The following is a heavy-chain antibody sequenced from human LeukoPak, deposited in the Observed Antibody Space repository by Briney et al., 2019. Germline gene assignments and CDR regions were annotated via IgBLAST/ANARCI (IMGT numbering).Heavy chain of an antibody. CDR2: ISTSGGST. CDR3: ARGDSDDYGDYGDY. J-gene: IGHJ4*02. D-gene: IGHD4-17*01. Sequence: GGSLRLSCAASGFTFSGHAMSWVRQAPGKGLEWVSGISTSGGSTYYGNSVKGRFAISRDNSKNMVYLQMNSLRAEDTAVYYCARGDSDDYGDYGDYWGQGTLVTVSS. CDR1: GFTFSGHA. V-gene: IGHV3-23*01.